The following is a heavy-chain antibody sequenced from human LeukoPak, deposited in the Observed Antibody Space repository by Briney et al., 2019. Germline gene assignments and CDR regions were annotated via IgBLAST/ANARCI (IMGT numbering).Heavy chain of an antibody. Sequence: EGSLRLSCAASGFTFTTYTIRWVRQAPGKGLEYVSAVVGNGGTTYYANSVKGRFTISRDNSKNTVYLQMGSLRAEDTAVYYCARERAFSYFDYWGQGTLVTVSS. CDR2: VVGNGGTT. J-gene: IGHJ4*02. CDR1: GFTFTTYT. CDR3: ARERAFSYFDY. V-gene: IGHV3-64*01.